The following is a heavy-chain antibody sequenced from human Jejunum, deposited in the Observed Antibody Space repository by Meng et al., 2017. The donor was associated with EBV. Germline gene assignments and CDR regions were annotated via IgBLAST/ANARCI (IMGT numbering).Heavy chain of an antibody. CDR3: ARGGPDFGDYVPFDY. Sequence: QLQLPDAGSGLGQPSQTLSLTCAVSGDSITRGAYLWSWIRQPPGKGLEWIGNIYHIGSTYYNPSLKSRVTISVDRSKNQFSLKLTSVTAADTAVYYCARGGPDFGDYVPFDYWGQGTLVTVSS. J-gene: IGHJ4*02. D-gene: IGHD4-17*01. CDR2: IYHIGST. V-gene: IGHV4-30-2*01. CDR1: GDSITRGAYL.